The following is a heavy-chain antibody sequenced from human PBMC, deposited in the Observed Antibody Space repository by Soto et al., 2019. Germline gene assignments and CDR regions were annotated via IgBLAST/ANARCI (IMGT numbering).Heavy chain of an antibody. J-gene: IGHJ3*02. V-gene: IGHV1-46*03. CDR1: GYTFTSYY. D-gene: IGHD4-17*01. CDR3: ARKRTTVTTWDDAFDS. Sequence: ASVKVSCKASGYTFTSYYMHWVRQAPGQGLEWMGIINPSGGSTSYAQKFQGRVTMTRDTSTSTVYMELSSLRSEDTAVYYCARKRTTVTTWDDAFDSWGQGTMVTFSS. CDR2: INPSGGST.